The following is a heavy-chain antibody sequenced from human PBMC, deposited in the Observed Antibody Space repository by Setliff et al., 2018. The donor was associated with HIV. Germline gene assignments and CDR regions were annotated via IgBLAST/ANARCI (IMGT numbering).Heavy chain of an antibody. Sequence: SVKVSCKASGGTLSSHGVSWVRQAPGQGLEWMGGIIPVFGITNYAQNFKGRVTIVADESTRTAYMELSGLRSEDTAVYFCARGPLLAGNGPYYFDYWGQGTLVTVSS. CDR2: IIPVFGIT. CDR1: GGTLSSHG. CDR3: ARGPLLAGNGPYYFDY. D-gene: IGHD7-27*01. J-gene: IGHJ4*02. V-gene: IGHV1-69*13.